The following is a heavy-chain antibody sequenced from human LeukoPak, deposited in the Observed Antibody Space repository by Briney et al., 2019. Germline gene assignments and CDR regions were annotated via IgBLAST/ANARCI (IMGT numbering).Heavy chain of an antibody. CDR2: VSLSGLT. V-gene: IGHV4-4*02. CDR1: GGSITSTNW. Sequence: PSETLSLTCGVSGGSITSTNWWSGGRQPPGQGLEWIGEVSLSGLTNYNPSLSSRVIMALDTSKNHLSLHLTSVTAADTAVYYCSRENGAFSPFGYWGQGDLVTVLS. D-gene: IGHD2-8*01. CDR3: SRENGAFSPFGY. J-gene: IGHJ4*02.